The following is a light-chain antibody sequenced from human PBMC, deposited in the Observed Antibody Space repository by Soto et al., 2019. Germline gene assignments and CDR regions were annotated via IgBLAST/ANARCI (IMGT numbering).Light chain of an antibody. CDR3: QHYSSQT. Sequence: EIVMTQSPATLSVSPGERSTLSCRASQSVSSNLAWYQQIPGQAPRLLIYGASSRATGIPDRFSGSGSGTDFTLTISRLEPEDSAVYFCQHYSSQTFGQGTKVDI. CDR2: GAS. CDR1: QSVSSN. V-gene: IGKV3D-15*01. J-gene: IGKJ1*01.